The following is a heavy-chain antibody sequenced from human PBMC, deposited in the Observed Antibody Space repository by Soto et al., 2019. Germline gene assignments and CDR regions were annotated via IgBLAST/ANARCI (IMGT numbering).Heavy chain of an antibody. CDR1: GYTFTSYG. J-gene: IGHJ4*02. V-gene: IGHV1-18*01. CDR2: ISAYNGNT. CDR3: ARDLPRGRGYSYSGYYFDY. D-gene: IGHD5-18*01. Sequence: ASVKVSCKASGYTFTSYGISWVRQAPGQGLEWMGWISAYNGNTNYAQRLQGRVTMTTDTSTSTAYMELRSLRSDDTAVYYYARDLPRGRGYSYSGYYFDYWGQGTLVTVSS.